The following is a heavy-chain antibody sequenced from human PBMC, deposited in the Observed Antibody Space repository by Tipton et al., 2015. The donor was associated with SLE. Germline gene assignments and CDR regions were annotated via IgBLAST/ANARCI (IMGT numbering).Heavy chain of an antibody. CDR1: GFTFSKHW. V-gene: IGHV3-74*01. D-gene: IGHD5-12*01. CDR3: ARDEYGNDPFDY. CDR2: IHSDGSTT. J-gene: IGHJ4*02. Sequence: SLRLSCEASGFTFSKHWMHWVRQAPGEGLVWVSRIHSDGSTTNYADSVRGRFTVSRDNAKRTLYLQLNSLRSEDTAAYYCARDEYGNDPFDYWGQGTLVTVSS.